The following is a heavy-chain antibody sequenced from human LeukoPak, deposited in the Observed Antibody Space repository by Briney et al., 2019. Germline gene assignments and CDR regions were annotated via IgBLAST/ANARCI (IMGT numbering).Heavy chain of an antibody. D-gene: IGHD3-10*01. CDR1: GGSISSYY. V-gene: IGHV4-59*01. Sequence: SETLSLTCTVSGGSISSYYWSWVRQPPGKGLEWIGYIYYSGSTNYNPSLKSRVTISVDTSKNQFSLKLSSVTAADTAVYYCARGSPLWFGESLNWFDPGGQGTLVTVSS. CDR2: IYYSGST. J-gene: IGHJ5*02. CDR3: ARGSPLWFGESLNWFDP.